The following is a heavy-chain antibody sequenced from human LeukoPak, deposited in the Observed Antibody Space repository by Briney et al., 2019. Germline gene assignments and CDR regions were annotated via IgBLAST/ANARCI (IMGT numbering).Heavy chain of an antibody. CDR3: ARDRGYYDSSGYRY. CDR1: GFTFSSYA. Sequence: GGSLRLSCAASGFTFSSYAMHWVRQAPGKGLEWVAVISYDGSDKYYADSVKGRFTISRDNSKNTLYLQMNSLRAEDTAVYYCARDRGYYDSSGYRYWGQGTLVTVSS. D-gene: IGHD3-22*01. V-gene: IGHV3-30-3*01. CDR2: ISYDGSDK. J-gene: IGHJ4*02.